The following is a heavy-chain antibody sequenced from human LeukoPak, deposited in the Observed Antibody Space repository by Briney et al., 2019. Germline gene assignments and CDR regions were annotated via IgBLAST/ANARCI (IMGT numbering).Heavy chain of an antibody. D-gene: IGHD1-26*01. Sequence: GGSLRLSCAASGFTFSTYSMNWVRQAPGKGLEWVSSISSSSSYIYYADSVKGRFTISRDNAKKSVYLQVNSLRAEDTAVYYCARDPYSGTYGDTYYYYMDVWGKGTTVTISS. CDR1: GFTFSTYS. J-gene: IGHJ6*03. CDR2: ISSSSSYI. CDR3: ARDPYSGTYGDTYYYYMDV. V-gene: IGHV3-21*01.